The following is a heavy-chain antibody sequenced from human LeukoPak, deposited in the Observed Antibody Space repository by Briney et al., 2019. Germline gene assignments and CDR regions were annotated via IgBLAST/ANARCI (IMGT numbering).Heavy chain of an antibody. D-gene: IGHD6-19*01. J-gene: IGHJ6*02. V-gene: IGHV3-13*01. CDR2: IGTAGDT. Sequence: PGGSLRLSCAASGFTFSSYDMHWVRQATGKGLEWVSAIGTAGDTYYPGSVKGRFTISRENAKNSLYLQMNSLRAGDTAVYYCARDFYAVAGSYGMDVWGQGTTVTVSS. CDR3: ARDFYAVAGSYGMDV. CDR1: GFTFSSYD.